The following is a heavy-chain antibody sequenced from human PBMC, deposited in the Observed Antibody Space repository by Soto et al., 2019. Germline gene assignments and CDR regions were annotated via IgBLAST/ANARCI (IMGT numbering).Heavy chain of an antibody. CDR3: TTESYYDSSGYYSPNFDY. D-gene: IGHD3-22*01. CDR2: IKSKTDGGTT. Sequence: GGSLRLSCAASGFIFSDFHMTWIRQAPGKGLEWVGRIKSKTDGGTTDYAAPVKGRFTISRDDSKNTLYLQMNSLKTEDTAVYYCTTESYYDSSGYYSPNFDYWGQGTLVTVSS. CDR1: GFIFSDFH. V-gene: IGHV3-15*01. J-gene: IGHJ4*02.